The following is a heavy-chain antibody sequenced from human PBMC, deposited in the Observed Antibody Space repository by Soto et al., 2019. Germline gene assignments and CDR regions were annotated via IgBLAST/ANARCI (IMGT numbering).Heavy chain of an antibody. V-gene: IGHV1-18*01. CDR3: AGPSRDGYINSFDY. CDR2: ISAYTGDT. Sequence: GASVKVSCKASGYSLSNYGFSWVRQAPGQGLEWMGWISAYTGDTNYAQKLQGRVTMTIDTSTTIAYMELRSLESDDTAVYYCAGPSRDGYINSFDYWGQGTLVTVSS. D-gene: IGHD6-25*01. J-gene: IGHJ4*02. CDR1: GYSLSNYG.